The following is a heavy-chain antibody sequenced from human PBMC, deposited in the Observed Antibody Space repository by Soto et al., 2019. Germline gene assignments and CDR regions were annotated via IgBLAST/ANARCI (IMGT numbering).Heavy chain of an antibody. CDR1: GYTFTSLA. D-gene: IGHD6-13*01. V-gene: IGHV1-8*01. J-gene: IGHJ4*02. Sequence: ASVKVSCKTSGYTFTSLAINWVRQATGQGLEWLGWRSPNSGNTAYAQKFQGRVTMTRDTSMSTVYMELSSLTSEDTAVYYCARGIEAGFDYWGQGTRVTVSS. CDR2: RSPNSGNT. CDR3: ARGIEAGFDY.